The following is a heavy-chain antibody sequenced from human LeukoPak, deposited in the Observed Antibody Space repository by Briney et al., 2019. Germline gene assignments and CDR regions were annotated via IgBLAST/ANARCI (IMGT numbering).Heavy chain of an antibody. V-gene: IGHV6-1*01. CDR3: ARDYLSGGGATRWFDP. CDR2: TYYRSKWYT. J-gene: IGHJ5*02. CDR1: GDSVSSNLAT. Sequence: SQTLSLTCSISGDSVSSNLATWNWIRQSPSRGLEWLGRTYYRSKWYTDYAVSVKGRITTNADTSKNQFSLHLSSVAPEDTAVYYCARDYLSGGGATRWFDPWGQGALVTVSS. D-gene: IGHD1-26*01.